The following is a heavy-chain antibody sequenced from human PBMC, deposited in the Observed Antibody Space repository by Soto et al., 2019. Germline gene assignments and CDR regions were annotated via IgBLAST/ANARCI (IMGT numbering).Heavy chain of an antibody. V-gene: IGHV3-49*04. CDR2: IRSETYGGTP. Sequence: ESGGGLVESGRSLRLSCTGSGFNFGNYAMSWVRQAPGKGPEWVGFIRSETYGGTPDYAASLRGRFTISRDDSKSIAYLEINSLQTDDTAVYYCTRYYYASSGYYVYWGQGTLVTVSS. J-gene: IGHJ4*02. D-gene: IGHD3-22*01. CDR1: GFNFGNYA. CDR3: TRYYYASSGYYVY.